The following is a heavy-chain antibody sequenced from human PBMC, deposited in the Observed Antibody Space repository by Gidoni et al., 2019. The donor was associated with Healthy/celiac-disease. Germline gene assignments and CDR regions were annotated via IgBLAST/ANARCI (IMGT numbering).Heavy chain of an antibody. CDR1: GFTFSSYS. J-gene: IGHJ4*02. CDR3: ARGVPVESIAADPTPFDY. CDR2: ISSSSSTI. V-gene: IGHV3-48*02. Sequence: EVQLVESGGGLVQPGGSLRLSCAASGFTFSSYSMNWVRQAPGKGLEWVSYISSSSSTIYYADSVKGRFTISRDNAKNSLYLQMNSLRDEDTAVYYCARGVPVESIAADPTPFDYWGQGTLVTVSS. D-gene: IGHD6-13*01.